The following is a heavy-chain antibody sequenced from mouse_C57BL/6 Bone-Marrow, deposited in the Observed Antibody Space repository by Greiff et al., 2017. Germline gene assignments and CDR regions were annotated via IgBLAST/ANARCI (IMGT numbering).Heavy chain of an antibody. CDR3: ARTAQATVAY. J-gene: IGHJ3*01. D-gene: IGHD3-2*02. V-gene: IGHV3-6*01. CDR2: ISYDGSN. Sequence: EVQVVESGPGLVKPSQSLSLTCSVTGYSITSGYYWNWIRQFPGNKLEWMGYISYDGSNNYNPSLKNRISITRDPSKNQFFLKLNSVTTEDTATYYCARTAQATVAYWGQGTLVTVSA. CDR1: GYSITSGYY.